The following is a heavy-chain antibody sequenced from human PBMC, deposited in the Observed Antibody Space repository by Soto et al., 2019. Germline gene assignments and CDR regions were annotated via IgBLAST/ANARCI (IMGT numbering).Heavy chain of an antibody. CDR1: GGSFSGYY. J-gene: IGHJ6*03. CDR2: INHRGST. D-gene: IGHD2-21*01. CDR3: ARGFDSPPLRRYYYYYMDV. Sequence: PSETLSLTCAVYGGSFSGYYWSWIRQPPVKGLEWIGEINHRGSTNYNPSLKSRVTISVDTSKNQFSLNLSSVTAADTAVYYCARGFDSPPLRRYYYYYMDVWGKGTTVTVSS. V-gene: IGHV4-34*01.